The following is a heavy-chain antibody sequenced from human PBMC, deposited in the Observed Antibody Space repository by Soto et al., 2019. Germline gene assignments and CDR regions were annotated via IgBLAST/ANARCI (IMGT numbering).Heavy chain of an antibody. CDR3: ARDQMVGDYYDSSGYGFDY. D-gene: IGHD3-22*01. J-gene: IGHJ4*02. CDR1: GFTFTSSA. CDR2: ISAYNGNT. Sequence: ASVKVSCKASGFTFTSSAVQWVRQARGQRLEWIGWISAYNGNTNYAQKLQGRVTMTTDTSTSTAYMELRSLRSDDTAVYYCARDQMVGDYYDSSGYGFDYWGQGTLVTVSS. V-gene: IGHV1-18*01.